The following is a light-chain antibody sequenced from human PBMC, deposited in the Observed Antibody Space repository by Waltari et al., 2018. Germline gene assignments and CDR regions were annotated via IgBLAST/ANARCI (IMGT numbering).Light chain of an antibody. Sequence: QSALTQPRSVSGSPGQSVTISCTGTSGDVGAYNYVSWYQEQPGKAPRLPIYDVSERPSGVPDRFSASTSGNTASLTISGLQAEDEGSYHCCSRAGSSVVFGGGTKLTVL. CDR2: DVS. CDR1: SGDVGAYNY. V-gene: IGLV2-11*01. CDR3: CSRAGSSVV. J-gene: IGLJ2*01.